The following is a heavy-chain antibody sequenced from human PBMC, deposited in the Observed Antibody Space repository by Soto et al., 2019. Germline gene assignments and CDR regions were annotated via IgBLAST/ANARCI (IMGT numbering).Heavy chain of an antibody. CDR1: GFTFSSYG. D-gene: IGHD2-2*01. Sequence: QVQLVESGGGVVQPGRSLRLSCAASGFTFSSYGMHWVRQAPGKGLEWVAVISYDGSNEYYADSVKGRFTISRDNSKNTLYLQMNSLRAEDTAVYYCAKDTYCSSTSCYETGGWFDPWGQGTLVTVSS. CDR2: ISYDGSNE. J-gene: IGHJ5*02. V-gene: IGHV3-30*18. CDR3: AKDTYCSSTSCYETGGWFDP.